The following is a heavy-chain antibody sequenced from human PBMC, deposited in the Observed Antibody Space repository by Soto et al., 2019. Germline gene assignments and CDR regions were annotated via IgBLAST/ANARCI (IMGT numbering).Heavy chain of an antibody. CDR1: GGSIGIHY. J-gene: IGHJ6*02. CDR3: ARDGREASGMDV. D-gene: IGHD1-26*01. CDR2: IYYRGST. Sequence: SSETLSLTCTVSGGSIGIHYRSWVRQAPGKGLEWIGHIYYRGSTNYNPSLRSRSTISVDASKSQFSLKLNSVTTADTAVYYCARDGREASGMDVWGQGTKVTVSS. V-gene: IGHV4-59*11.